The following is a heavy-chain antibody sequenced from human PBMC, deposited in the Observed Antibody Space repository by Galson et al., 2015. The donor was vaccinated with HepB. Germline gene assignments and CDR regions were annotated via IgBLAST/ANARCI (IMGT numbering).Heavy chain of an antibody. CDR1: GFTFSNHW. J-gene: IGHJ3*01. D-gene: IGHD1-26*01. V-gene: IGHV3-74*01. CDR2: INSDGTST. Sequence: SLRLSCAASGFTFSNHWMHWARQAPGKGLVWVSRINSDGTSTGYADSVKGRFTISRDNAKNTLYLQMNSLRAEDTAVYYCARDVGSGRSYSHDAFDVWGQGTMVTVSS. CDR3: ARDVGSGRSYSHDAFDV.